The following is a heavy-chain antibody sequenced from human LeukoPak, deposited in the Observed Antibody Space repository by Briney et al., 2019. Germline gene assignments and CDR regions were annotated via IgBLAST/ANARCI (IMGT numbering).Heavy chain of an antibody. CDR1: GGSISSSSYY. D-gene: IGHD3-22*01. Sequence: PAATLSLTCAVSGGSISSSSYYWGWIRQPPGKGLEWIGSIYYSGSTYYNPSLKSRVTISVDTSKNQFSLKLSSVTAADTAVYYCARAPHFFDTSGSRYYFDYWGQGALVTVSS. CDR3: ARAPHFFDTSGSRYYFDY. CDR2: IYYSGST. J-gene: IGHJ4*02. V-gene: IGHV4-39*07.